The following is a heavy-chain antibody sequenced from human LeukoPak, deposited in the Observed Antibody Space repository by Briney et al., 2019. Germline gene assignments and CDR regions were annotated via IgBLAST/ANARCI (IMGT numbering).Heavy chain of an antibody. CDR3: ARHPGYSYGPYYFDY. J-gene: IGHJ4*02. CDR1: GGSIRSSSYY. D-gene: IGHD5-18*01. CDR2: IYYSGST. Sequence: SETLSLTCTVSGGSIRSSSYYWGWLRQPPGQGLEWIGSIYYSGSTYYNPSLKSRVTISVDTSKNQFSLKLSSVTAADTAVYYCARHPGYSYGPYYFDYWGQGTLVTVSS. V-gene: IGHV4-39*01.